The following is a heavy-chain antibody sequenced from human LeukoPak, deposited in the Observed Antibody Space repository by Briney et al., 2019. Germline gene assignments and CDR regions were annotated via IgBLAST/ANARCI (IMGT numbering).Heavy chain of an antibody. Sequence: KPSETLSLTCAVYGGSFSGYYWSWIRHPPGKGQEWIGQINHSGSTNYNPSLKSRVTISVDTSKNQFSLKLSSVAAADTAVYYCARDGGELLGGKEFDPWGQGTLVTVSS. CDR3: ARDGGELLGGKEFDP. CDR1: GGSFSGYY. J-gene: IGHJ5*02. D-gene: IGHD1-26*01. CDR2: INHSGST. V-gene: IGHV4-34*01.